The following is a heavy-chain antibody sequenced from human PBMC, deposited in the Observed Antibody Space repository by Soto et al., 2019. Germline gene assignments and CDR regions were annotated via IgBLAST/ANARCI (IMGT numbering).Heavy chain of an antibody. J-gene: IGHJ4*02. CDR1: GFTFSTYS. CDR3: ARDHYGSGTYYFDY. V-gene: IGHV3-21*01. CDR2: ISSSSSYM. Sequence: EVQLVESGGGLVKPGGSLRLSCAASGFTFSTYSMNWVRQSPGKGLEWVSFISSSSSYMNYADSVKGRFTISRDNAKNSLSLHMNSLRAEDTAVYYCARDHYGSGTYYFDYWGQGTLVTVSS. D-gene: IGHD3-10*01.